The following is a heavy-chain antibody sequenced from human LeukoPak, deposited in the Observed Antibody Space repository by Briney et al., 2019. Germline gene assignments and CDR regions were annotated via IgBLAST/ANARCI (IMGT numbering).Heavy chain of an antibody. CDR2: ISYDGSNI. CDR3: ALTYDST. V-gene: IGHV3-30*03. J-gene: IGHJ5*02. CDR1: GFTFSSYG. D-gene: IGHD3-22*01. Sequence: PGRSLRLSCAASGFTFSSYGMHWVRQAPGKGLEWVAVISYDGSNIYYADSVKGRFTISRDNSKNTLYLQMNSLRAEDTAVYYCALTYDSTWGQGTLVTVSS.